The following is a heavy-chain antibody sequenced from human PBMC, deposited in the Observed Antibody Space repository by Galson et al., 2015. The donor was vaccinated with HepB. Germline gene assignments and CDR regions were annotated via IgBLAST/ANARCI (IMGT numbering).Heavy chain of an antibody. D-gene: IGHD3-3*01. J-gene: IGHJ6*03. CDR1: GFTFSSHA. CDR2: ISGSGDTT. V-gene: IGHV3-23*01. Sequence: SLRLSCAASGFTFSSHAMGWVRQAPGKGLEWVSGISGSGDTTYYAGSVEGRFTIPRDNSKNTLYMQINSRTAEDTAVYYCAKRISITFFGPGKNYMDVWGKGTTVTVSS. CDR3: AKRISITFFGPGKNYMDV.